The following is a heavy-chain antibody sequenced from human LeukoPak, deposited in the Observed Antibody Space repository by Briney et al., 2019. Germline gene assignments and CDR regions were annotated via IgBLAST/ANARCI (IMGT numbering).Heavy chain of an antibody. CDR3: ARRTYYYGMDV. CDR1: GFTFDDYG. Sequence: GGSLRLSCAASGFTFDDYGLSWVRQAPGKGLEWVSGINWNGGSTGYGDSVKGRFTISRDNAKKSLYLRMNSLRAEDTALYYCARRTYYYGMDVWGQGTTVTVSS. V-gene: IGHV3-20*04. J-gene: IGHJ6*02. CDR2: INWNGGST.